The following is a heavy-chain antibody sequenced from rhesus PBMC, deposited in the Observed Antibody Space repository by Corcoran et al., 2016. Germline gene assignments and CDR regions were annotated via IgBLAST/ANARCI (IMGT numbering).Heavy chain of an antibody. D-gene: IGHD6-43*01. V-gene: IGHV1-1*01. J-gene: IGHJ4*01. Sequence: QVQLVQSGAEIKQPGASVKLSCKASGYTFTSYYMHWVRQAPGQGLEWIGLISPYNGNKGYEHNVQGRVTITTDTSTSTGYMELSSLRSEDTAVYYCTRGIAAATGTFDYWGQGVLVTVSS. CDR1: GYTFTSYY. CDR2: ISPYNGNK. CDR3: TRGIAAATGTFDY.